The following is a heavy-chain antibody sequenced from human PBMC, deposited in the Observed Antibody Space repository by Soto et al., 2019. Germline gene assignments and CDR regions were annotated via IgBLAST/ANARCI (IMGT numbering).Heavy chain of an antibody. V-gene: IGHV4-59*01. CDR3: ARVHRRFGEPTPAAFDP. CDR2: IYYSGST. D-gene: IGHD3-10*01. J-gene: IGHJ5*02. CDR1: GGSISSYY. Sequence: SETLSLTCTVSGGSISSYYWIWIRQPPGKGLEWIGYIYYSGSTNYNPSLKSRVTISVDTSKNQFSLKLSSVTAADTAVYYCARVHRRFGEPTPAAFDPWGQGTLVTVSS.